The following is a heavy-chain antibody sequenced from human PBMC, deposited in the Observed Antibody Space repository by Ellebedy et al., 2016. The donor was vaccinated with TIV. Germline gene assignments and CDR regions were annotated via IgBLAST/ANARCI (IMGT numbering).Heavy chain of an antibody. J-gene: IGHJ3*02. CDR1: GFTFSNYC. Sequence: GGSLRLXXAASGFTFSNYCMSWVRQAPGKGLEWVANFRHDGGQTFSVDSVKGRFTISRDNAKNSLDLQMNSLRAEDTAVYYCARLNWRSGVSGFDIWGQGTMVTVSS. D-gene: IGHD1-1*01. V-gene: IGHV3-7*01. CDR2: FRHDGGQT. CDR3: ARLNWRSGVSGFDI.